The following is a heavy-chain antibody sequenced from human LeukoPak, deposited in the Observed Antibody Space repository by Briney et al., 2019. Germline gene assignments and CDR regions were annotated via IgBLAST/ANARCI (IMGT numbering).Heavy chain of an antibody. J-gene: IGHJ4*02. D-gene: IGHD6-19*01. CDR1: GGSFSGYY. Sequence: SETLSLTCAVYGGSFSGYYWSWIRQPPGKGVEWSGEINHSGSTNYNPSLKSRVTISVDTSKNQFSLKLSSVTAADTAVYYCARFQWLVPDYWGQGTLVTVSS. V-gene: IGHV4-34*01. CDR3: ARFQWLVPDY. CDR2: INHSGST.